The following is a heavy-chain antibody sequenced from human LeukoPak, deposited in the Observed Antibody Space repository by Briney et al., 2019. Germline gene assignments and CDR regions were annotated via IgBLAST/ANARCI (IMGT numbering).Heavy chain of an antibody. Sequence: GASVKVSCKASGVTFSRFTISWVRQAPGQGLEWMGGINPIFGTTNYAQKFQGRVTITADESTSTAYMELSSLRSEDTAVYYCARAVVAATRHYFDYWGQGTLVTVSS. V-gene: IGHV1-69*13. D-gene: IGHD2-15*01. CDR1: GVTFSRFT. J-gene: IGHJ4*02. CDR2: INPIFGTT. CDR3: ARAVVAATRHYFDY.